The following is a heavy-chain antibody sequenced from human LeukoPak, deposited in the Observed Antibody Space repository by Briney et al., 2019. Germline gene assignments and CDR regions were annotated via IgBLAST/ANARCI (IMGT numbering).Heavy chain of an antibody. J-gene: IGHJ5*02. V-gene: IGHV4-39*01. CDR3: ARHCGDYDFWSGYPNWFDP. Sequence: SETLSLTCTVSGCSISSSSYFWGWIRQPPGKGLEWIGSIYYSGSTYYNPSLKSRVTISVDTSKNQFSLKLSSVTAADTAVYYCARHCGDYDFWSGYPNWFDPWGQGTLVTVSS. CDR1: GCSISSSSYF. D-gene: IGHD3-3*01. CDR2: IYYSGST.